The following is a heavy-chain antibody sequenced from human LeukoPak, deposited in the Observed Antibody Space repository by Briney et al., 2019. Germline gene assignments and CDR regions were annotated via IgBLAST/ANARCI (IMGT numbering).Heavy chain of an antibody. J-gene: IGHJ4*02. Sequence: GGSLRLSCAASGFTFSSYAMHWVRQAPGKGLEWVAFIRYDGSNKYYADSVKGRFTISRDNSKNTLYLQMNSLRAEDTAVYYCAKESNPYYDSSGQRDYWGQGTLVTVSS. CDR1: GFTFSSYA. CDR3: AKESNPYYDSSGQRDY. V-gene: IGHV3-30*02. CDR2: IRYDGSNK. D-gene: IGHD3-22*01.